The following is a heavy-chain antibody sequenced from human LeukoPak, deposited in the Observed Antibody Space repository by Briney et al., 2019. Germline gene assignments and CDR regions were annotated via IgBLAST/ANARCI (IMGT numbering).Heavy chain of an antibody. CDR3: ARDVRGYSSGPTPAYYFDY. D-gene: IGHD6-19*01. Sequence: ASVKVSCKASGYTFTGYYMHWVRQAPGQGLEWMGWISPNSGGTNYAQKFQGRVTMTRDTSISTAYMELSRLRSDDTAVYYCARDVRGYSSGPTPAYYFDYWGQGTLVTVSS. V-gene: IGHV1-2*02. CDR1: GYTFTGYY. CDR2: ISPNSGGT. J-gene: IGHJ4*02.